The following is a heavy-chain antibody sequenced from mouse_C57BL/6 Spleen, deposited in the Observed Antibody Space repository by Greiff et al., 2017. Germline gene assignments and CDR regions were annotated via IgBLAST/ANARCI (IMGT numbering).Heavy chain of an antibody. D-gene: IGHD3-2*02. V-gene: IGHV14-4*01. J-gene: IGHJ4*01. CDR2: IDPENGYT. Sequence: EVQLQQSGAELVRPGASVKLSCTASGFNIKDDYMHWVKQRPEQGLEWIGWIDPENGYTEYASKFQGKATITADTSTNTAYLQLSSLTSEDTAVYYCTYSSDYLYYYAMDYWGQGTSVTVSS. CDR1: GFNIKDDY. CDR3: TYSSDYLYYYAMDY.